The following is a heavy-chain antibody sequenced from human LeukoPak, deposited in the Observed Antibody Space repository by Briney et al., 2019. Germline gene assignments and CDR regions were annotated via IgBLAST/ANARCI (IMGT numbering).Heavy chain of an antibody. Sequence: ASVKLFCKASGYTFTGYYMHWVRQAPGQGLEWMGWINPNSGGTNYAQKFQGRVTMTRDTSISTAYMELSRLRSDDTAVYYCATHPRGSGWYYGMDVWGQGTTVTVSS. CDR3: ATHPRGSGWYYGMDV. V-gene: IGHV1-2*02. D-gene: IGHD6-19*01. CDR1: GYTFTGYY. J-gene: IGHJ6*02. CDR2: INPNSGGT.